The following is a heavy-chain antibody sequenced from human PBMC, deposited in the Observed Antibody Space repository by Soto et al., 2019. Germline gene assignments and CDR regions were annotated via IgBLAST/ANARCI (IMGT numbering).Heavy chain of an antibody. CDR3: ASGYSAPLDY. D-gene: IGHD6-13*01. CDR1: GFTFSSYA. CDR2: ISYDGSNK. J-gene: IGHJ4*02. Sequence: PVGSLRLSCAASGFTFSSYAMHWVRQAPGKGLEWVAVISYDGSNKYYADSVKGRFTISRDNSKDTLYLQMNSLRAEDTAVYYCASGYSAPLDYWGQGTLVTVSS. V-gene: IGHV3-30-3*01.